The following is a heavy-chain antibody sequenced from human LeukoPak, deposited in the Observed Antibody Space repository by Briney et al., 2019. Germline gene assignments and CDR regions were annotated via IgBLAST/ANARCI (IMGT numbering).Heavy chain of an antibody. V-gene: IGHV3-53*01. D-gene: IGHD6-13*01. J-gene: IGHJ5*02. CDR1: GFTVSDNY. CDR3: ARDAPQVPAAGVLAS. Sequence: GGSLRLSCAASGFTVSDNYMSWVRQAPGEGLEWGSVMYSGGATYYADSVKGRFTFSRDISKNTLYLQMNGLRTEDTAMYYCARDAPQVPAAGVLASWGQGTLVTVSS. CDR2: MYSGGAT.